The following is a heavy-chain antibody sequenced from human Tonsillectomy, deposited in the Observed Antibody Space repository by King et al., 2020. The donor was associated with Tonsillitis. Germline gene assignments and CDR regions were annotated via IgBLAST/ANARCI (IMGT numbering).Heavy chain of an antibody. CDR3: AREMGYHDSSGSHFQH. CDR1: GYTFTRYG. V-gene: IGHV1-18*01. CDR2: IGAYNGNT. Sequence: QLVQSGAEVKKPGASVKVSCKTSGYTFTRYGISWVRQAPGQGLEWMGWIGAYNGNTNYALKLQGRGTMTIDTSTSTGYMELRSLTSDDTAVYYCAREMGYHDSSGSHFQHWGQGTLVTVSA. J-gene: IGHJ1*01. D-gene: IGHD3-22*01.